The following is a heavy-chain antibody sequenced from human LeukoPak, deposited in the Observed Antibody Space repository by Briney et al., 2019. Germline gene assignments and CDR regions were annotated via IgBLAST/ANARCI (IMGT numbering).Heavy chain of an antibody. Sequence: GGSLRLSCAASGFTFSSYSMNWVRQAPGKGLEWVSYISSSSSTIYYADSVKGRFTISRDNAKNSLYLQMNSLRAEDTAVYYCARARDWYYFDYWGQGTLVTVSS. V-gene: IGHV3-48*04. CDR2: ISSSSSTI. CDR3: ARARDWYYFDY. D-gene: IGHD3-9*01. CDR1: GFTFSSYS. J-gene: IGHJ4*02.